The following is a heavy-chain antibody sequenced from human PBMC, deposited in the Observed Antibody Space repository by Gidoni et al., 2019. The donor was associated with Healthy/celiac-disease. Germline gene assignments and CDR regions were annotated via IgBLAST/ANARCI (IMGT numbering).Heavy chain of an antibody. J-gene: IGHJ6*02. CDR2: INPNSGGT. CDR3: AREATYGSGSYRVDV. D-gene: IGHD3-10*01. Sequence: QVQLVQSEAEVKKPGASVKVSCKASGYTFTGYYMHWVRQAPGQGLEWMGWINPNSGGTNYAQKFQGRVTMTRDTSISTAYMELSRLRSDDTAVYYCAREATYGSGSYRVDVWGQGTTVTVSS. V-gene: IGHV1-2*02. CDR1: GYTFTGYY.